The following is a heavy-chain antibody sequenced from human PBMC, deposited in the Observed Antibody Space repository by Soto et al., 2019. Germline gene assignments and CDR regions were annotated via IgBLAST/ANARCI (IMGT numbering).Heavy chain of an antibody. V-gene: IGHV3-23*01. CDR3: AKIGPIYCHGRDCRDFYYYYMDV. D-gene: IGHD2-21*02. Sequence: EVQLLESGGGLVQPGGSLRLSCTASGFSYSMYAMTWVRQAPGKGLEWVSTISGSGETTFYAASVQGRFTISRDSAKNTLSLPMESMRPADTALSFCAKIGPIYCHGRDCRDFYYYYMDVWGKGTTVTVSS. CDR1: GFSYSMYA. CDR2: ISGSGETT. J-gene: IGHJ6*03.